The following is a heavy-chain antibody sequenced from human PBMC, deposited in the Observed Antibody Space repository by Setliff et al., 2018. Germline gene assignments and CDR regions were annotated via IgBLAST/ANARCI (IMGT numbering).Heavy chain of an antibody. CDR1: GGSISSGSYY. V-gene: IGHV4-61*02. J-gene: IGHJ4*02. D-gene: IGHD3-22*01. CDR3: ARGGWYSSSWYWYYDSSGYYLFDY. CDR2: IYTSGST. Sequence: SETLSLTCTVSGGSISSGSYYWSWIRQPAGKGLEWIGRIYTSGSTNYNPSLKSRVTISVDTSKNQFSLKLSSVTAADTAVYYCARGGWYSSSWYWYYDSSGYYLFDYWGQGTRVTVSS.